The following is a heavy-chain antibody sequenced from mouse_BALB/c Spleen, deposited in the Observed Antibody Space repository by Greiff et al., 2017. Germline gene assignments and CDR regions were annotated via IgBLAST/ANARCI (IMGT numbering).Heavy chain of an antibody. D-gene: IGHD1-2*01. Sequence: VKVVESGPGLVAPSQSLSITCTVSGFSLTSYGVHWVRQPPGKGLEWLGVIWAGGSTNYNSALMSRLSISKDNSKSQVFLKMNSLQTDDTAMYYCAREYYGNPWYFDVWGAGTTVTVSS. CDR1: GFSLTSYG. V-gene: IGHV2-9*02. J-gene: IGHJ1*01. CDR3: AREYYGNPWYFDV. CDR2: IWAGGST.